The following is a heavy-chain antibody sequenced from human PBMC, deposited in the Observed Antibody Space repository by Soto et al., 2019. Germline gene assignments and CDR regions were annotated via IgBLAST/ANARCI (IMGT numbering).Heavy chain of an antibody. CDR3: ARYLGYCSGGSCYPFDP. V-gene: IGHV4-34*01. Sequence: PSETLSLTCAVYGGSFSGYYWSWIRQPPGKGLEWIGYIYHSGSTNYNPSLKSRVTISVDTSKNQFSLKLSSVTAADTAVYYCARYLGYCSGGSCYPFDPWGQGTLVTVSS. CDR2: IYHSGST. J-gene: IGHJ5*02. CDR1: GGSFSGYY. D-gene: IGHD2-15*01.